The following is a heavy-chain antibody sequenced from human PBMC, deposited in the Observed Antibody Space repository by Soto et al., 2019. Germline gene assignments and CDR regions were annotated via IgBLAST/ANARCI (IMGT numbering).Heavy chain of an antibody. V-gene: IGHV3-30*18. CDR3: AKSDRGVFGVVMSPALDPLDV. Sequence: QVHLVESGGGVVQPGRSLTLSCVVSGVTFRTYGIHWVRQAPGKGLEWVAVISYDGDYTSYADSVKGRFTISRANSKNTIYLQLTSLGAEDTALYYCAKSDRGVFGVVMSPALDPLDVWGQGTMVAVSS. J-gene: IGHJ3*01. D-gene: IGHD3-3*01. CDR2: ISYDGDYT. CDR1: GVTFRTYG.